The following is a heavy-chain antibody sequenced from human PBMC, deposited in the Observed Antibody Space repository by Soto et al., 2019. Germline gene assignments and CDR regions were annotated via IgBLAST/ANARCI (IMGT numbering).Heavy chain of an antibody. D-gene: IGHD3-3*01. J-gene: IGHJ4*02. V-gene: IGHV1-58*01. CDR2: IVGGSGST. CDR1: GFTLTRAD. Sequence: SVKVSCKASGFTLTRADVQWVRQTRGQRLEWIGWIVGGSGSTNYAQQFQGRLAITRDMSTSTVYMELSSLRSEDTAVYYCAADWSNRPFDFWGQGTLVTVSS. CDR3: AADWSNRPFDF.